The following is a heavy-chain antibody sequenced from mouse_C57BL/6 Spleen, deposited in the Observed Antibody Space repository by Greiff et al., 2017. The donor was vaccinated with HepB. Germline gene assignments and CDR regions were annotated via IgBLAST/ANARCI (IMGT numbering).Heavy chain of an antibody. CDR1: GYTFTDYY. D-gene: IGHD3-2*02. V-gene: IGHV1-26*01. Sequence: VQLQQSGPELVKPGASVKISCKASGYTFTDYYMNWVKQSHGKSLEWIGDINPNNGGTSYNQKFKGKATLTVDKSSSTAYMELRSLTSEDSAVYYCARGGQLRSYYFDYWGQGTTLTVSS. J-gene: IGHJ2*01. CDR2: INPNNGGT. CDR3: ARGGQLRSYYFDY.